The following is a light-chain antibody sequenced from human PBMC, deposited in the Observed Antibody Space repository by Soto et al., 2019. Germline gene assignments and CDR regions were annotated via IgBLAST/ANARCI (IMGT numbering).Light chain of an antibody. CDR3: GTWDSSLSAV. V-gene: IGLV1-51*02. CDR1: SSNIGNNY. J-gene: IGLJ7*01. Sequence: QSALTQPPSVSAAPGQKVTISCSGSSSNIGNNYVSWYQQLPGTAPKLLIYENNKRPSGIPDRFSGSKSGTSATLGITGLQTGDEADYYCGTWDSSLSAVFGGGTQLTVL. CDR2: ENN.